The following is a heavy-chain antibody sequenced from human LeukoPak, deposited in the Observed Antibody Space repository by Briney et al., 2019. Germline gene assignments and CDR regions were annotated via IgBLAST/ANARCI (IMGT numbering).Heavy chain of an antibody. CDR1: GFTFSSYA. V-gene: IGHV3-23*01. J-gene: IGHJ4*02. CDR2: ISGSGGST. D-gene: IGHD6-13*01. Sequence: GGSLRLSCAASGFTFSSYAMSWVRQAPGKGLEWVSAISGSGGSTYYADSVKGRFTISRDNSENTLYLQMNSLRAEDTAVYYCAKDLGAYSSSWWGQGTLVTVSS. CDR3: AKDLGAYSSSW.